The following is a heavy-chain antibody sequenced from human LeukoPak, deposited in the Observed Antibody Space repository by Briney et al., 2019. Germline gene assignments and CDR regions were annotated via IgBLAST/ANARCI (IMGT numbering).Heavy chain of an antibody. V-gene: IGHV3-23*01. D-gene: IGHD3-16*01. CDR2: ISGSGGST. Sequence: PGGSLRLSCAASGFTFSSYWMHWVRQAPGKGLEWVSAISGSGGSTYYADSVKGRFTISRDNSKNTLYLQMNSLRAEDTAVYYCARGEDNADEYLREDYWGQGFLVTVSS. J-gene: IGHJ4*02. CDR1: GFTFSSYW. CDR3: ARGEDNADEYLREDY.